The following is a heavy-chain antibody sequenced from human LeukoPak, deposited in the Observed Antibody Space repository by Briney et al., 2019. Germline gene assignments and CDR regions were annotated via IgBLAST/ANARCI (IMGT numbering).Heavy chain of an antibody. V-gene: IGHV4-34*01. CDR3: ASSRCSSTSCLYYNYYYGMDV. Sequence: SETLSLTCVVYGGSLSGYYWSWIRQPPGKGLEWIGEINHSGSTNYNPSLKSRVTISVDTSKNQFSLNLNSVTAADTAVYYCASSRCSSTSCLYYNYYYGMDVWGQGTTVTVSS. D-gene: IGHD2-2*01. CDR1: GGSLSGYY. CDR2: INHSGST. J-gene: IGHJ6*02.